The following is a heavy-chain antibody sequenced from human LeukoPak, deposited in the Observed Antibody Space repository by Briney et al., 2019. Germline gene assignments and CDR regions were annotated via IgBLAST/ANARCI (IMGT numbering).Heavy chain of an antibody. CDR1: GYTFTNYG. Sequence: RASVKVSCKASGYTFTNYGISWVLQAPGQGLEWMGWVSAYADDTNYVQKFRGRITMTTDTSTSTAYVELRSLRSDDTAVYYCARDCIGCLGFDYWGQGTLVTVSS. J-gene: IGHJ4*02. V-gene: IGHV1-18*01. D-gene: IGHD5/OR15-5a*01. CDR3: ARDCIGCLGFDY. CDR2: VSAYADDT.